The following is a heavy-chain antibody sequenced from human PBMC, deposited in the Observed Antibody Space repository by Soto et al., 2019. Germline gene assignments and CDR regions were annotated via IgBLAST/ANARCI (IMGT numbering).Heavy chain of an antibody. V-gene: IGHV3-23*01. D-gene: IGHD6-13*01. Sequence: EVQLLESGRGLVQPGGSLRLSCAASGFTFSGFAMSWVRQPPGKGLEWVSVITSGGSTYYADSVRGRFTISRDNSKDTLYLQMSSLRAEDTAVYFCAKRPGYSSTWYYFDSWGQGTLVTVSS. CDR2: ITSGGST. CDR3: AKRPGYSSTWYYFDS. J-gene: IGHJ4*02. CDR1: GFTFSGFA.